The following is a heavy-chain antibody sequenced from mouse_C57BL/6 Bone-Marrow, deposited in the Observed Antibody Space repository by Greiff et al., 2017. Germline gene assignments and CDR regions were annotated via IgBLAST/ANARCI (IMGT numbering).Heavy chain of an antibody. CDR3: AREPSITTVVATDAMDY. Sequence: EVKLQESGGGLVKPGGSLKLSCAASGFTFSSYAMSWVRQTPEKRLEWVATISDGGSYTYYPDNVKGRFTISRDNAKNNLYLQMSHLKSEDTAMYYCAREPSITTVVATDAMDYWGQGTSVTVSS. V-gene: IGHV5-4*01. D-gene: IGHD1-1*01. J-gene: IGHJ4*01. CDR2: ISDGGSYT. CDR1: GFTFSSYA.